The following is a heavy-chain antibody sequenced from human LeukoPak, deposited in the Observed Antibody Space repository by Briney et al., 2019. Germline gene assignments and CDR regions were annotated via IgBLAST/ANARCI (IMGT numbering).Heavy chain of an antibody. V-gene: IGHV3-64*01. CDR2: ISSDGDST. CDR1: GFTFSSYS. CDR3: ARQYSGSYYEAFDY. J-gene: IGHJ4*02. Sequence: GGSLRLSCAASGFTFSSYSMHWVRQAPGKGLEYVTGISSDGDSTYYANSVKGRFTISRDNSKNTLYLQMGSLRVDDMGIYYCARQYSGSYYEAFDYWGQGTLVTVSS. D-gene: IGHD1-26*01.